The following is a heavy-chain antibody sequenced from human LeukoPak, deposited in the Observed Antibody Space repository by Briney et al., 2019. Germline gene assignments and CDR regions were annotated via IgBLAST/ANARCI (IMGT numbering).Heavy chain of an antibody. V-gene: IGHV1-69*02. Sequence: ASVKVSCKASGGTFSSYTISWVRQAPGQGLEWMGRIIPILGMANYAQKFQGRVTITADKSTSTAYMELSSLRSEDTAVYYCARLLGDSSSGPMDVWGQGTTVTVSS. J-gene: IGHJ6*02. CDR1: GGTFSSYT. D-gene: IGHD6-6*01. CDR3: ARLLGDSSSGPMDV. CDR2: IIPILGMA.